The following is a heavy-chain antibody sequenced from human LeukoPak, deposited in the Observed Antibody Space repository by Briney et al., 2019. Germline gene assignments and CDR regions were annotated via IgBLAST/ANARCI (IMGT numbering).Heavy chain of an antibody. Sequence: SETLSLTCTVSGVSVSSGDYYWGWIRQSPGKGLEWTGYIYYSGSTYYNPSLKSRVTMSVDTSKNQFSLKLSSVTAADTAVYYCARDQSYCTSSSCSNWFDPWGQGTLVTVSS. D-gene: IGHD2-15*01. J-gene: IGHJ5*02. V-gene: IGHV4-30-4*08. CDR1: GVSVSSGDYY. CDR3: ARDQSYCTSSSCSNWFDP. CDR2: IYYSGST.